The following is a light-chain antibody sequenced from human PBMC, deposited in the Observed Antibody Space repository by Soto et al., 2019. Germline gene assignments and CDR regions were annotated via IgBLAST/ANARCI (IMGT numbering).Light chain of an antibody. Sequence: EIVMTQSPATLSVSPGERATLSCRAGQSVSSNLAWYQQKPGQAPRLLIYGASTRATGIPARFSGSGSGTEFTLTISSLQSEDFAVAYCQQYNNWPQGTFGQGTKLEIK. V-gene: IGKV3-15*01. J-gene: IGKJ2*02. CDR3: QQYNNWPQGT. CDR1: QSVSSN. CDR2: GAS.